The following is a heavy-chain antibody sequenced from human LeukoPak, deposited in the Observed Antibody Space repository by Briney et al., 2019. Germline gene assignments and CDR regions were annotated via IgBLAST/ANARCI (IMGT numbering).Heavy chain of an antibody. CDR2: IYSGGST. D-gene: IGHD3-10*01. CDR3: ARGVNYYGSGSPSYYGMDV. J-gene: IGHJ6*02. CDR1: GFTVSGNY. V-gene: IGHV3-53*01. Sequence: GGSLRLSCAASGFTVSGNYMSWVRQAPGKGLEWVSVIYSGGSTYYADSVKGRFTISRDNSKNTLYLQMNSLRAEDTAVYYCARGVNYYGSGSPSYYGMDVWGQGTTVTVSS.